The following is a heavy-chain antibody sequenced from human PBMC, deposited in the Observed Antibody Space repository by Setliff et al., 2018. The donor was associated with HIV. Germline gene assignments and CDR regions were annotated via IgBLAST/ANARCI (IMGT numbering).Heavy chain of an antibody. J-gene: IGHJ5*02. CDR3: ARLNVEMFVVMAATPGWFGP. V-gene: IGHV4-31*03. Sequence: SETLSLTCTVSGDSISSDAYYWSWIRQHPEKGLEWVGYISYSGGSYYNPSLKGRISISMDTSKNQFSLELKSVTAADTAVYYCARLNVEMFVVMAATPGWFGPWGQGILVTVSS. CDR1: GDSISSDAYY. CDR2: ISYSGGS. D-gene: IGHD2-15*01.